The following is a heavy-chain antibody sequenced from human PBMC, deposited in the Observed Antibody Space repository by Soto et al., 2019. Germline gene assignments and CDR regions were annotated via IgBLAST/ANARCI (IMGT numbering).Heavy chain of an antibody. J-gene: IGHJ6*02. CDR3: ARARQRDTGRGLDV. V-gene: IGHV4-59*01. CDR1: GDSINNYF. D-gene: IGHD5-18*01. CDR2: ISYSGST. Sequence: QVQLQESGPGLVKPSETMSLTCTISGDSINNYFWNWIRQTPGKGLEWIGYISYSGSTSYNPSLQSRVNISSDTSKNHFSLKLSSVTAADTAVYYCARARQRDTGRGLDVWGQGTTVTVSS.